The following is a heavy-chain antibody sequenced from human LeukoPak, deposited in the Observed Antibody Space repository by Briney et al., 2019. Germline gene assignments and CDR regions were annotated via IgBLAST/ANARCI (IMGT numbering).Heavy chain of an antibody. Sequence: GGSLRLSCAASGFTSSSYSMNWVRQAPGKGLEWVSSISSSSSYIYYADSVKGRFTISRDNAKNSLYLQMNSLRAEDTAVYYCARDLVAGGSFYGMDVWGQGTTVTVSS. CDR3: ARDLVAGGSFYGMDV. J-gene: IGHJ6*02. CDR2: ISSSSSYI. V-gene: IGHV3-21*01. CDR1: GFTSSSYS. D-gene: IGHD2-15*01.